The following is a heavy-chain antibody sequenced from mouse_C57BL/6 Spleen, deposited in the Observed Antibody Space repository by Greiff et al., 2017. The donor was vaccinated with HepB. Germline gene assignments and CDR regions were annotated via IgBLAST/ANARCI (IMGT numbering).Heavy chain of an antibody. CDR2: INPYNGDT. D-gene: IGHD1-1*01. J-gene: IGHJ2*01. Sequence: EVKVVESGPELVKPGDSVKISCKASGYSFTGYFMNWVMQSHGKSLEWIGRINPYNGDTFYNQKFKGKATLTVDKSSSTAHMELRSLTSEDSAVYYCARGVVPLFDYWGQGTTLTVSS. CDR3: ARGVVPLFDY. CDR1: GYSFTGYF. V-gene: IGHV1-20*01.